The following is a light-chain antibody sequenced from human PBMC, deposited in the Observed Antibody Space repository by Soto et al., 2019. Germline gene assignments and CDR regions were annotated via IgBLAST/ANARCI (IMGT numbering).Light chain of an antibody. CDR2: GAS. CDR3: QQYGSSGT. Sequence: DSVLTQSPGALSLSRGERATLSCRASQSVSSSYLAWYQQKPGQAPRLLIYGASNRATGIPDRFSGSGSGTDFTLTISRLEPEDFAVYYCQQYGSSGTFGQGTKVDIK. CDR1: QSVSSSY. V-gene: IGKV3-20*01. J-gene: IGKJ1*01.